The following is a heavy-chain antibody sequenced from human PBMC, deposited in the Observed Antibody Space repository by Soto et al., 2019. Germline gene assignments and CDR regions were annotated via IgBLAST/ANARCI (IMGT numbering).Heavy chain of an antibody. CDR2: IWYDGSVK. CDR1: GFTFGTYG. CDR3: ARADCGGQCPCDY. D-gene: IGHD2-21*01. V-gene: IGHV3-33*01. Sequence: GGSLRLSGAASGFTFGTYGMHWVRQAPGKGLEWVAGIWYDGSVKTYADSVKGRFSISRDNSQNTVYLQMNTLRAGDTAVYYCARADCGGQCPCDYWGQGTLVTVSS. J-gene: IGHJ4*02.